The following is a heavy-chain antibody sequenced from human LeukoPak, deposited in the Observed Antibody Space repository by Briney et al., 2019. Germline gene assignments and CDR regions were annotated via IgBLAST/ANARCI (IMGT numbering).Heavy chain of an antibody. CDR3: ARALFFGVVILFGHMDV. V-gene: IGHV3-21*01. CDR1: GFTFSSYS. Sequence: GGSLRLSCAASGFTFSSYSMNWVRQAPGKGLEWVSSISSSSSYIYYADSVKGRFTISRDNAKNSLYLQMNSLRAEDTAVYYCARALFFGVVILFGHMDVWGKGTTVTFSS. D-gene: IGHD3-3*01. J-gene: IGHJ6*03. CDR2: ISSSSSYI.